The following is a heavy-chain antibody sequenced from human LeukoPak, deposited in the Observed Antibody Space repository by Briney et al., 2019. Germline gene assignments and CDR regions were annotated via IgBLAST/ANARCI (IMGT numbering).Heavy chain of an antibody. J-gene: IGHJ5*02. V-gene: IGHV4-34*01. Sequence: PSETLSLTCAVYGGSFSGYYWSWIRQPPGKGLEWIGEINHSGSTNYNPSLKSRVTISVDTSKNQFSLKLSSVTAADTAVYYCARLPVAAPEPRGFGFDPWGQGTLVTVSS. CDR3: ARLPVAAPEPRGFGFDP. D-gene: IGHD1-14*01. CDR1: GGSFSGYY. CDR2: INHSGST.